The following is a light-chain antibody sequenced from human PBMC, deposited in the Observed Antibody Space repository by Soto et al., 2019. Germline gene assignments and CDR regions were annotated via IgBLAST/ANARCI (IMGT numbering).Light chain of an antibody. J-gene: IGLJ2*01. CDR1: SGSMASNY. Sequence: NFMLTQPHSVSESPGKTGTISCTRSSGSMASNYVQWYQQRPGSAPTTVIYEDNQRPSGVPDRFSGSIDSSSNSASLTISGLKTEDEADYYCQSYDSSVVFGGGTKVTVL. CDR2: EDN. V-gene: IGLV6-57*04. CDR3: QSYDSSVV.